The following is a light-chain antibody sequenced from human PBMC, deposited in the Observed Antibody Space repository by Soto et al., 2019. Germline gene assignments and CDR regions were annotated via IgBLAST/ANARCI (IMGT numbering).Light chain of an antibody. CDR3: GTWDSGLSVYV. V-gene: IGLV1-51*01. J-gene: IGLJ1*01. CDR2: DNN. Sequence: HSVLTQPPSVSAAPGQKVTISCSGSSSNIGNNYVSWYQQLPGTAPKLLIYDNNQRPSGSPDRFSGSKSGTSATLGITGLQTGDEADYYCGTWDSGLSVYVFGTGTKVTVL. CDR1: SSNIGNNY.